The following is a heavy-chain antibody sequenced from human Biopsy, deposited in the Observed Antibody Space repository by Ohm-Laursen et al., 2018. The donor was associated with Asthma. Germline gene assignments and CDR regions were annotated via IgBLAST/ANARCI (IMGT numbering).Heavy chain of an antibody. CDR3: ARTFHFWSPYHAEHYQL. CDR1: GFTFSDYY. J-gene: IGHJ1*01. V-gene: IGHV3-11*01. Sequence: GSLRLSCAASGFTFSDYYMSWIRQAPGKGLEWISYINGKSNSIEYADSVKGRFTISRDNAKNSLYLQMNSLRAEDTAVYYCARTFHFWSPYHAEHYQLWGQGTLVTVSS. D-gene: IGHD3-3*02. CDR2: INGKSNSI.